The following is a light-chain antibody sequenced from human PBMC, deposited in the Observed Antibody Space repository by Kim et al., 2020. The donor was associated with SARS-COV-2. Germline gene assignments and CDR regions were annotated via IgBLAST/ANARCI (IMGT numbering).Light chain of an antibody. CDR1: GADGGSEA. J-gene: IGLJ2*01. CDR3: AAWDDSLNGVI. V-gene: IGLV1-44*01. Sequence: WCGGGADGGSEAGKGCRQVAGTGPKLRIYRNDHRPSGVPDRFSGSKSGTSAALAISGLQSEDEADYYCAAWDDSLNGVIFGGGTQLTVL. CDR2: RND.